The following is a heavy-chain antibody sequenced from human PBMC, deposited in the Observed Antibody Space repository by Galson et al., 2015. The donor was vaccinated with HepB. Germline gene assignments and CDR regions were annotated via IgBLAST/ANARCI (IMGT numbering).Heavy chain of an antibody. D-gene: IGHD7-27*01. CDR2: ISNDESNK. CDR3: AKGASGEGNFDY. CDR1: GFTLSGSG. Sequence: SLRLSCAASGFTLSGSGIHWVRQAPGKGLEWVAVISNDESNKYYADPVKGRFTISRDNSKKTLYLQMNSLRSEDTAVYYCAKGASGEGNFDYGGQGTLFTVSS. V-gene: IGHV3-30*18. J-gene: IGHJ4*02.